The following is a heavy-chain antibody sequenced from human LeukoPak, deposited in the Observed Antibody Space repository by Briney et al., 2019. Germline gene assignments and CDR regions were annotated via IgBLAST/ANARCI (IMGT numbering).Heavy chain of an antibody. V-gene: IGHV1-18*01. CDR1: GYTFTNYG. Sequence: ASVKVSCKASGYTFTNYGLNWVRQAPGQGLEWMGWISGYNGYTKSVQKFQGRVTITADKSTSTAYMELSSLRSEDTAVYYCAMYYYYDSSGYYWGNWFDPWGQGTLVTVSS. D-gene: IGHD3-22*01. CDR3: AMYYYYDSSGYYWGNWFDP. CDR2: ISGYNGYT. J-gene: IGHJ5*02.